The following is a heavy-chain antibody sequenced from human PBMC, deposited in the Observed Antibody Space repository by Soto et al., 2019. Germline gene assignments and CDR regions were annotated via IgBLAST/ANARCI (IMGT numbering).Heavy chain of an antibody. CDR2: ISTSSSNI. V-gene: IGHV3-21*04. Sequence: LRLSCAASGFTFSDYIMNWVRQAPGKGLEWVSSISTSSSNIHYADSVKGRFTISRDNAKNSLFLQMNSLRAEDTGVYYCARVPYCGGGDCYQALDFWGQGTLVTVSS. J-gene: IGHJ4*02. CDR3: ARVPYCGGGDCYQALDF. CDR1: GFTFSDYI. D-gene: IGHD2-15*01.